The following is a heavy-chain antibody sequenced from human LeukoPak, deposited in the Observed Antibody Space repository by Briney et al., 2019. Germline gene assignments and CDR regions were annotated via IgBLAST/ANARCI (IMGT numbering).Heavy chain of an antibody. CDR3: ARAPTCYSSTSCYVAFDI. D-gene: IGHD2-2*01. CDR2: INPDSGAT. Sequence: ASVKVSCKSSGYTFTTYYMHWIRQAPGQGLEWMGYINPDSGATNFAQKFQGRVTMTRDTSVNTVYMELSRLSSDDTAVYYCARAPTCYSSTSCYVAFDIWGQGTMVTVSS. V-gene: IGHV1-2*02. J-gene: IGHJ3*02. CDR1: GYTFTTYY.